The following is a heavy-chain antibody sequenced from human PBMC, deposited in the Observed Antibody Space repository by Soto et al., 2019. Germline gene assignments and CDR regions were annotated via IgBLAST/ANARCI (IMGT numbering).Heavy chain of an antibody. CDR2: ISWDGGST. CDR1: GFTFDDYA. J-gene: IGHJ4*02. CDR3: ARGVGSRGYYFDY. Sequence: GGSLRLSCAASGFTFDDYAMHWVRQAPGKGLEWVSLISWDGGSTYYADSVKGRFTISRDNSKNSLYLQMNSLRAEDTALYYCARGVGSRGYYFDYWGQGTLVTVPQ. V-gene: IGHV3-43D*04. D-gene: IGHD6-13*01.